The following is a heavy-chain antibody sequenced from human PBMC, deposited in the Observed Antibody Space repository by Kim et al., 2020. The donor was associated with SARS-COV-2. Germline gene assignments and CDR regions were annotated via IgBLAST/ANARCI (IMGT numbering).Heavy chain of an antibody. D-gene: IGHD6-13*01. V-gene: IGHV3-33*01. CDR3: ARDREAAGGEFDY. Sequence: YADSMKGRFTSARDNSKNTLYLQMNSLRAEDTAVYYCARDREAAGGEFDYWGQGTLVTVSS. J-gene: IGHJ4*02.